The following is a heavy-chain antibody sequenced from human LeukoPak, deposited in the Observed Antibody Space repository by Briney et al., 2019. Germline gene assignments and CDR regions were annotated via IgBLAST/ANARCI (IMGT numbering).Heavy chain of an antibody. J-gene: IGHJ6*03. D-gene: IGHD1-1*01. Sequence: GGSLRLSCAASGFTFSSYSMNWVRQAPGKGLEWVSYISSSSSTIYYADSVKGRFTISRGNAKNSLYLQMNSLRAEDTAVYYCARDPYNGAYSEGYYYYYMDVWGKGTTVTVSS. CDR1: GFTFSSYS. CDR2: ISSSSSTI. CDR3: ARDPYNGAYSEGYYYYYMDV. V-gene: IGHV3-48*01.